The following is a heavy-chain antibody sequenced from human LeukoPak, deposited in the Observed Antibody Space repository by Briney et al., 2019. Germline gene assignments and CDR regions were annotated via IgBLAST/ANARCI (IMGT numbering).Heavy chain of an antibody. CDR3: ARDNDSSGFDY. V-gene: IGHV4-59*01. CDR2: IYYSGST. Sequence: SETLSLTCTVSGGSISSYYWSWIRQPPGKGLAWIGYIYYSGSTNYNPSLKSRVTISVGTSKNHFSLKLSSVTAADTAVYYCARDNDSSGFDYWGQGTLVTVSS. D-gene: IGHD3-22*01. J-gene: IGHJ4*02. CDR1: GGSISSYY.